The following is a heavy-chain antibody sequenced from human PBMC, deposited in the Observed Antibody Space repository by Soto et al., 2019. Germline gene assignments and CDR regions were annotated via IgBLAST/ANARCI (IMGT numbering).Heavy chain of an antibody. CDR2: INRSGST. V-gene: IGHV4-34*01. Sequence: QVQLQQWGAGLLKPSETLSLTCAVYGGSFSGYYWTWIRQPPGTGREWNGEINRSGSTNYNPSLKNRVTISVDTSKNQFSLKLASVTAADTAVYYCARDKITGLFDYWGQGTLVSVSS. CDR1: GGSFSGYY. CDR3: ARDKITGLFDY. J-gene: IGHJ4*02. D-gene: IGHD2-8*02.